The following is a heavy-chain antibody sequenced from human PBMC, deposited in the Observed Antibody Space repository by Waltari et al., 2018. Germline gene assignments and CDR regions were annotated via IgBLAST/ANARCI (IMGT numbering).Heavy chain of an antibody. Sequence: EVQLVEAGGDLVQPGGSLSRSCAASGFTFSDSWMHWVRQAPGKGLVWVSRINGDGYGITYSDSVQGRFTISRDNTKNTLYLQLNSLRAEDTAVYYCARKGGRGYTYGPFYFDYWGRGTLVTVSS. CDR1: GFTFSDSW. CDR3: ARKGGRGYTYGPFYFDY. J-gene: IGHJ4*02. V-gene: IGHV3-74*01. CDR2: INGDGYGI. D-gene: IGHD5-18*01.